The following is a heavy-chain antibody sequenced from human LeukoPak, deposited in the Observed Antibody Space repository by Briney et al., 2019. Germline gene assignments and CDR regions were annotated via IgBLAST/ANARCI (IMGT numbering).Heavy chain of an antibody. CDR2: IYYSGST. J-gene: IGHJ4*02. Sequence: SETLSLTCTVSGGSISSYYWSWIRQPPGKGLEWIGYIYYSGSTNYNPSLKSRVTISVDTSKNQFSLKLSSVTAADTAVYYCARGHGMANPGLVTRPKGKAQTFDYWGQGTLVTVSS. D-gene: IGHD5-24*01. CDR1: GGSISSYY. CDR3: ARGHGMANPGLVTRPKGKAQTFDY. V-gene: IGHV4-59*01.